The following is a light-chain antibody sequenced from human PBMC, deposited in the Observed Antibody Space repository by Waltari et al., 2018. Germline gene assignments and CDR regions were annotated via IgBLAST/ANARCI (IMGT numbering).Light chain of an antibody. CDR3: QSFDIRLSGGVV. Sequence: QSVLTQPPSMSGAPGQRVTISCTGSSSNIGAGHDVHWYQVFPGTAPKLLIYGTNIRPSGVPDRFSGSKSDTSASLAIGGLQAEDEADDYCQSFDIRLSGGVVFGGGTKVTVL. CDR1: SSNIGAGHD. CDR2: GTN. V-gene: IGLV1-40*01. J-gene: IGLJ3*02.